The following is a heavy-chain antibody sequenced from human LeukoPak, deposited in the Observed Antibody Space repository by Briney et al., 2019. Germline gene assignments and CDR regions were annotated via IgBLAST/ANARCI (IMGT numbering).Heavy chain of an antibody. CDR1: GCPFSGYW. J-gene: IGHJ4*02. Sequence: GGSLRLSCAASGCPFSGYWMSWVRHGPGRGPEWVATITQDGGDRFYADSVKGRFTVSRDDAKNSLFLQMSSLRAEDTAVYYCARVDWFRFDFWGLGTPVTVSS. CDR2: ITQDGGDR. V-gene: IGHV3-7*04. D-gene: IGHD3-9*01. CDR3: ARVDWFRFDF.